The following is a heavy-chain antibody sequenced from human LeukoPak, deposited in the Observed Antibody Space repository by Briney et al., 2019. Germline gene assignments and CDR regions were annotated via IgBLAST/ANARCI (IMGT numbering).Heavy chain of an antibody. CDR1: GFIFSSYS. Sequence: GGSLRLSCAASGFIFSSYSINWVRQAPGKGLEWVSSISSSSSYIYYADSVKGRFTISRDNAKNSLYLQMNSLRAEDTAVYYCARDYGDYESYYYYYYMDVWGKGTTVTVSS. J-gene: IGHJ6*03. CDR3: ARDYGDYESYYYYYYMDV. D-gene: IGHD4-17*01. CDR2: ISSSSSYI. V-gene: IGHV3-21*01.